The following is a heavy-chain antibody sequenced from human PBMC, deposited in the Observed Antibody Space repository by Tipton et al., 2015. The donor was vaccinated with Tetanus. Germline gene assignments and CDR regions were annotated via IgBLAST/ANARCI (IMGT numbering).Heavy chain of an antibody. V-gene: IGHV1-69*13. CDR3: ARGDTAMVYFDY. Sequence: QLVQSGAEVKKPGASVKVSCKASGYTFTSYGISWVRQAPGQGLEWMGGIIPIFGTANYAQKFQGRVTITADESTSTAYMELSSLRSEDTAVYYCARGDTAMVYFDYWGQGTLVTVSS. D-gene: IGHD5-18*01. J-gene: IGHJ4*02. CDR1: GYTFTSYG. CDR2: IIPIFGTA.